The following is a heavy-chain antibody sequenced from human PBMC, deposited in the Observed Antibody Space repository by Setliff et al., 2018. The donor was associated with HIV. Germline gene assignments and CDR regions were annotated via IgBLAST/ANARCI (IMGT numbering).Heavy chain of an antibody. CDR1: GGSINSHH. CDR3: ARALAYCGADCPEDAFDI. Sequence: PSETLSLTCTVSGGSINSHHWNWIRQPPGKGLEWLAYVYYSGSTNYNPSLKSRVTISVDSSKNHFSLRLHSLTAADTAVYYCARALAYCGADCPEDAFDIWGQGTLVTVSS. V-gene: IGHV4-59*11. CDR2: VYYSGST. D-gene: IGHD2-21*01. J-gene: IGHJ3*02.